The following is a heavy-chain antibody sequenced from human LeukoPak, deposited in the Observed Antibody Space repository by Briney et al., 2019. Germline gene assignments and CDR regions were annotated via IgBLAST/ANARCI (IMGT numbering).Heavy chain of an antibody. CDR3: EMTYGSAAYYYMDV. D-gene: IGHD3-10*01. Sequence: GGSLRPSCAPSASTVSSNYMSWVRQPPGKGLGWVSVIYSGGSTYHADSVKGRFTISRDNSKNTLYLQMNSLRAEDTAVYYCEMTYGSAAYYYMDVWGKGTTVTISS. J-gene: IGHJ6*03. CDR2: IYSGGST. CDR1: ASTVSSNY. V-gene: IGHV3-66*01.